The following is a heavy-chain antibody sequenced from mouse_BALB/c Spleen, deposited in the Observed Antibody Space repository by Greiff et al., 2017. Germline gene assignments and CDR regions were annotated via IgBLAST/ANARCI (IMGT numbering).Heavy chain of an antibody. CDR2: ISTYYGDA. D-gene: IGHD2-4*01. J-gene: IGHJ3*01. CDR3: ARSGDYVWFAY. V-gene: IGHV1S137*01. Sequence: VQLQESGAELVRPGVSVKISCKGSGYTFTDYAMHWVKQSHAKSLEWIGVISTYYGDASYNQKFKGKATMTVDKSSSTAYMELARLTSEDSAIYYCARSGDYVWFAYWGQGTLVTVSA. CDR1: GYTFTDYA.